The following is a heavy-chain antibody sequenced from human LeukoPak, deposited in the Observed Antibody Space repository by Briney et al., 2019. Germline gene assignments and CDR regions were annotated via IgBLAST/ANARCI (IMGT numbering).Heavy chain of an antibody. J-gene: IGHJ4*02. CDR3: ARRNDSSGYFDY. Sequence: KPSETLSLTCAVYGGSFSGYYWSWIRQPPGKGLEWIGEINHSGSTNYNPSLKSRVTISVDTSKNQFSLKLRSVTAADTAAYYCARRNDSSGYFDYWGQGTLVTVSS. CDR2: INHSGST. CDR1: GGSFSGYY. V-gene: IGHV4-34*01. D-gene: IGHD6-25*01.